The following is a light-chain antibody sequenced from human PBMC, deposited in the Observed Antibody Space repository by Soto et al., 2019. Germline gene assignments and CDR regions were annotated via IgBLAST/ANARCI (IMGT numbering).Light chain of an antibody. CDR3: QQYNNWPRAT. CDR2: RAS. Sequence: EIGFTQSPCTLSLSPGERATLSCRASQGVSRGYLAWYQQKPGQAPRLLMFRASIRATGFPARFSGSGSGTEFNITISSLQSEDSAIYYCQQYNNWPRATFGGGTKVDIK. CDR1: QGVSRGY. V-gene: IGKV3-15*01. J-gene: IGKJ4*01.